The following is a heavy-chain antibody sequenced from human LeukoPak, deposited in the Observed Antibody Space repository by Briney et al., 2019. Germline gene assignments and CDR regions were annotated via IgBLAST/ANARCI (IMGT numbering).Heavy chain of an antibody. CDR3: ARGPPATVTPTHYYYYGMDV. D-gene: IGHD4-17*01. CDR2: INPSGGST. J-gene: IGHJ6*02. V-gene: IGHV1-46*01. Sequence: ASVQVSCKASGYTFTSYYMHWVRQAPGQGLEWVGVINPSGGSTSYAQKFQGRVTMTRDTSTSTVYMELSSLRSEDTAVYYCARGPPATVTPTHYYYYGMDVWGQGTTVTVSS. CDR1: GYTFTSYY.